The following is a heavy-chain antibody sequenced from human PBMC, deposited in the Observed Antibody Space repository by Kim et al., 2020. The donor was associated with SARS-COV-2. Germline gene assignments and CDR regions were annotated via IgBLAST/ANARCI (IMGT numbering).Heavy chain of an antibody. V-gene: IGHV4-39*01. J-gene: IGHJ6*02. CDR2: IYYSGST. D-gene: IGHD3-9*01. CDR3: SRHGLENSYDILTGYSATYYYYGMDV. CDR1: GGSISSSSYY. Sequence: SETLSLTCTVSGGSISSSSYYWGWIRQPPGKGLEWIGSIYYSGSTYYNPSLKSRVTISVDTSKNQFSLKLSSVTAADTAVYYCSRHGLENSYDILTGYSATYYYYGMDVWGQGTTVTVSS.